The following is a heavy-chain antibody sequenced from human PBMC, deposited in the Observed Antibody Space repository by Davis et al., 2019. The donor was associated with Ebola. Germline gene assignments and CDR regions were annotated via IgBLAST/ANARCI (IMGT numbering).Heavy chain of an antibody. D-gene: IGHD3-22*01. J-gene: IGHJ4*02. Sequence: GESLKISCAASGFTFSSYVMSWVRQAPGKGLEWVSGISGSGGDIYYADSVKGRFTISRDNSKNTLYLQMNSLRAEDTAVYYCAKDYYDISGYYYVLPDYWGQGTLVTVSS. CDR3: AKDYYDISGYYYVLPDY. V-gene: IGHV3-23*01. CDR1: GFTFSSYV. CDR2: ISGSGGDI.